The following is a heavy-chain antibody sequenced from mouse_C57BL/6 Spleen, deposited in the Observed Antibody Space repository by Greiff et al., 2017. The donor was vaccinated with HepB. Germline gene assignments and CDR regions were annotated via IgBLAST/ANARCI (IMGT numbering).Heavy chain of an antibody. CDR3: ALTGPLAMDY. CDR2: INPNNGGT. D-gene: IGHD4-1*01. Sequence: VQLQQSGPELVKPGASVKISCKASGYTFTDYYMNWVKQSHGKSLEWIGDINPNNGGTSYNQKFKGKATLTVDKSSSTAYMELRSLTSEDSAVYYCALTGPLAMDYWGQGTSVTVSS. V-gene: IGHV1-26*01. J-gene: IGHJ4*01. CDR1: GYTFTDYY.